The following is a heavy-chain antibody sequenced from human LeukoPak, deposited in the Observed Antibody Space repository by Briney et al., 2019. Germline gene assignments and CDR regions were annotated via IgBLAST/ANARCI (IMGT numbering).Heavy chain of an antibody. D-gene: IGHD1-26*01. CDR1: GDSISSTNW. Sequence: SGTLSLTCAVSGDSISSTNWWSWVRQPPGKGLEWIGEIYHDGSTNYNPSLKSRVTISVNTSKNQFSLSLNSVTAADTAVYFCARDKWELFYFDCWGHGILVTVSS. V-gene: IGHV4-4*02. J-gene: IGHJ4*01. CDR3: ARDKWELFYFDC. CDR2: IYHDGST.